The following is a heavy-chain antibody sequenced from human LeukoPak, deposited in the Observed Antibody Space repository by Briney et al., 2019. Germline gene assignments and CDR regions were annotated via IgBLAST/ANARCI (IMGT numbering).Heavy chain of an antibody. Sequence: ASVKVSCKASGYTFTSYYMHWVRQAPGQGLEWMGIINPSGGSTSYAQKFQARVTMTRDTSTSTVYMELSSLRSEDTAVYYCARDRTAYIAAAGTRNYYYYGMDVWGQGTTVTVSS. D-gene: IGHD6-13*01. CDR2: INPSGGST. CDR1: GYTFTSYY. V-gene: IGHV1-46*01. CDR3: ARDRTAYIAAAGTRNYYYYGMDV. J-gene: IGHJ6*02.